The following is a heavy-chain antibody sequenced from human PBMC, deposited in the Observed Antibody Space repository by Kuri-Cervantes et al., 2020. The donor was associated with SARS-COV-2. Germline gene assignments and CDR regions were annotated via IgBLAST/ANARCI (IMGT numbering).Heavy chain of an antibody. Sequence: GGSLRLSCEASGISFSYYWMTWVRQTPGKGLEWVANIKQDGSEKYYVDSVKGRFTISRDNAKNSLYLQMNSLRAEDTAVYYCASPPYYGSGSYYPNDAFDIWGQGTMVTVSS. J-gene: IGHJ3*02. D-gene: IGHD3-10*01. CDR2: IKQDGSEK. CDR1: GISFSYYW. V-gene: IGHV3-7*01. CDR3: ASPPYYGSGSYYPNDAFDI.